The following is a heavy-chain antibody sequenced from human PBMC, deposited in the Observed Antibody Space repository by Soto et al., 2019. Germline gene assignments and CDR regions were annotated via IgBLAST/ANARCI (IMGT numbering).Heavy chain of an antibody. CDR2: INHSGST. J-gene: IGHJ6*02. CDR1: GGSFSGYY. D-gene: IGHD3-3*01. CDR3: ARGSSITIFGVVPPGMDV. V-gene: IGHV4-34*01. Sequence: SETLSLTCAVYGGSFSGYYWSWIRQPPGKGLEWIGEINHSGSTNYNPSLKSRVTISVDTSKNQFSLKLSSVTAADTAVYYCARGSSITIFGVVPPGMDVWGQGTRVTVSS.